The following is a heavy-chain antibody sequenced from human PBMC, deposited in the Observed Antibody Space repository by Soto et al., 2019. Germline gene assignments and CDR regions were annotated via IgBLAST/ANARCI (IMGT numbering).Heavy chain of an antibody. V-gene: IGHV1-3*01. CDR3: ASDLLSVATRATDAFDV. CDR2: INPDNGNT. CDR1: GFSFSDNL. Sequence: QVQLVQSGAEVRKPGASVNISCRASGFSFSDNLINWVRQAPGQSLEWMGWINPDNGNTRYSQTFKGRVTIYRHSSASIAYVEVRALPSEDPAVYYCASDLLSVATRATDAFDVWGQGTMVNVSS. J-gene: IGHJ3*01.